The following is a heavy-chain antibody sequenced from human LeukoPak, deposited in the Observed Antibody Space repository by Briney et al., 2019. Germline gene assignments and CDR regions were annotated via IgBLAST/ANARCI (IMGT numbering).Heavy chain of an antibody. CDR1: GGSFSGYY. V-gene: IGHV4-34*01. Sequence: SETLSLTCAVYGGSFSGYYWSWIRQPPGKGLEWIGEINHSGSTNYNPSLKSRVTISVDTSKNQFSLKLSSVTAADTAVYYCASNPIVVVVAATPRWFDPWGQGTLVTVSS. D-gene: IGHD2-15*01. CDR3: ASNPIVVVVAATPRWFDP. CDR2: INHSGST. J-gene: IGHJ5*02.